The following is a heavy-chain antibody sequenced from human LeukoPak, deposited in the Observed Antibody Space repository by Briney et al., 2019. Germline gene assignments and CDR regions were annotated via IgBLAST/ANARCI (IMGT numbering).Heavy chain of an antibody. D-gene: IGHD3-10*01. V-gene: IGHV3-33*01. J-gene: IGHJ4*02. CDR1: GFTFSSYG. CDR2: IWYDGSNK. Sequence: GGSLRLSCAASGFTFSSYGMHWVRQAPGKGLEWVAVIWYDGSNKYYADSVKGRFTISRDISKNTVYLQMNTLRPEDTAVYYCARGNGPGAYLIDYWGQGTLVTVSS. CDR3: ARGNGPGAYLIDY.